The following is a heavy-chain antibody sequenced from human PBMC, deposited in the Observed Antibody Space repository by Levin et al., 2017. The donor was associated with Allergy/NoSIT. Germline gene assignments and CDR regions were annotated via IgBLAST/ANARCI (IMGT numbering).Heavy chain of an antibody. CDR2: ISYDGSNK. CDR3: ARDPSPYDYGDYEGAFDI. D-gene: IGHD4-17*01. CDR1: GFTFSSYA. Sequence: PGGSLRLSCAASGFTFSSYAMHWVRQAPGKGLEWVAVISYDGSNKYYADSVKGRFTISRDNSKNTLYLQMNSLRAEDTAVYYCARDPSPYDYGDYEGAFDIWGQGTMVTVSS. V-gene: IGHV3-30-3*01. J-gene: IGHJ3*02.